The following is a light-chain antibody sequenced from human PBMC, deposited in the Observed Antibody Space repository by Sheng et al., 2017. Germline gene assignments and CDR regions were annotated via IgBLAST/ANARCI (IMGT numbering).Light chain of an antibody. CDR2: QDD. J-gene: IGLJ2*01. Sequence: SYELTQPPSVSVSPGQTASISCSADKLGNKYVCWYQQKPGQSPVLVIYQDDQRPSGIPARFSGSNSGNTATLTISGTQTMDEADYYCQAGTASKWFFGGGTKLTVL. CDR1: KLGNKY. V-gene: IGLV3-1*01. CDR3: QAGTASKWF.